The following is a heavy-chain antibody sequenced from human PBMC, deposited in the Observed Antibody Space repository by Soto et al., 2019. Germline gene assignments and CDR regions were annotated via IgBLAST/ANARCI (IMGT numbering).Heavy chain of an antibody. D-gene: IGHD6-6*01. CDR2: IFYTGTT. V-gene: IGHV4-31*03. CDR3: ARDAYSSSGYYYHGMDV. J-gene: IGHJ6*02. CDR1: GASINSGGFY. Sequence: SETLSLTCNVSGASINSGGFYWSWVRQRPGKGLEWIGYIFYTGTTYYSPSLMSRATISVDTSEKQFYLKLDSVTAADTAVYFCARDAYSSSGYYYHGMDVWGQGTTVTVSS.